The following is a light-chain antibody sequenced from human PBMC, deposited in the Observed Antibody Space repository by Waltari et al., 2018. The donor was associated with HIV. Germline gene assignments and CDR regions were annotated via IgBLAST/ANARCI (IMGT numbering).Light chain of an antibody. CDR3: CSYAGTYSPNWL. CDR2: DVS. V-gene: IGLV2-11*01. CDR1: SSDVGVYTF. Sequence: QSALTQPPSVSASPGPSVTLSCTGTSSDVGVYTFVSWYQHLPGKAPKLMIYDVSKRPSGVPDRFSGSKSDNTASLTISGLQAEDEADYYCCSYAGTYSPNWLFGGGTKLTVL. J-gene: IGLJ3*02.